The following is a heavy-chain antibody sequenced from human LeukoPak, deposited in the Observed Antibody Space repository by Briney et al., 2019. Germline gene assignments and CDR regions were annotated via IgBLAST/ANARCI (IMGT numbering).Heavy chain of an antibody. CDR1: GFTFSNYF. D-gene: IGHD2-8*02. Sequence: GGSLRLSCGASGFTFSNYFMNWVRQGPGKGLEWISGISGTTGKAYYADSVKGRFTISRDNSKNTLFLQMDRLRAEGTAVYYCAKGGGEATVEVSAAGVFQYWGQGTLVTVSS. V-gene: IGHV3-23*01. J-gene: IGHJ4*02. CDR3: AKGGGEATVEVSAAGVFQY. CDR2: ISGTTGKA.